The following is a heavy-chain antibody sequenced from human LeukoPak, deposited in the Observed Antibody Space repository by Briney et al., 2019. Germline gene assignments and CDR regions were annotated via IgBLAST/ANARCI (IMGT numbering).Heavy chain of an antibody. V-gene: IGHV4-34*01. CDR3: ARRRLLWFGELRGSPYFDY. J-gene: IGHJ4*02. D-gene: IGHD3-10*01. CDR1: GGSFSDYY. Sequence: SETLSLTCAVYGGSFSDYYWSWIRQPPGKGLEWIGEINHSGSTNYNPSLKSRVTISVDTSKNQFSLKLSSVTAADTAVYYCARRRLLWFGELRGSPYFDYWGQGTLVTVSS. CDR2: INHSGST.